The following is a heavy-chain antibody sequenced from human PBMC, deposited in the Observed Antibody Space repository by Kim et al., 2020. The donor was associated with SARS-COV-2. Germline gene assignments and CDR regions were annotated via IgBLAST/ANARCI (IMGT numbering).Heavy chain of an antibody. CDR3: AKDFVVVPAAILYYGMDV. J-gene: IGHJ6*02. CDR2: ISYDGSNK. CDR1: GFTFSSYG. V-gene: IGHV3-30*18. Sequence: GGSLRLSCVASGFTFSSYGMHWVRQAPGKGLEWVAVISYDGSNKYYADSVKGRFTISRDNSKNTLYLQMNSLRAEDTAVYYCAKDFVVVPAAILYYGMDVWGQGTTVTVSS. D-gene: IGHD2-2*01.